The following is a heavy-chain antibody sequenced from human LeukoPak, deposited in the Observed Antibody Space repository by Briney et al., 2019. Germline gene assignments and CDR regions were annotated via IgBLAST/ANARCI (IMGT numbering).Heavy chain of an antibody. CDR3: ARGKGITIFGASYYYYGMDV. CDR1: GGSFSGYY. D-gene: IGHD3-3*01. Sequence: SETLSLTCAVYGGSFSGYYWSWIRQPPGKGLEWIGEINHSGSTNYNPSLKSRVTISVGTSKNQFSLKLSSVTAADTAVYYCARGKGITIFGASYYYYGMDVWGQGTTVTVSS. J-gene: IGHJ6*02. CDR2: INHSGST. V-gene: IGHV4-34*01.